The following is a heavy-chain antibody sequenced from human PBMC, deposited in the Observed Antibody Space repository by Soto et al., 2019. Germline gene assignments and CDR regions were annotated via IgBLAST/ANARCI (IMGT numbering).Heavy chain of an antibody. Sequence: SETLSLTCTVSGGSISSSSYYWGWIRQPPGTGLEWIGSIYYSGSTYSNPALKSRVTISVDTSKNQFSLKLRFVSAAETAVYYCARRSTAMASFDYWGQGTLVTV. D-gene: IGHD5-18*01. J-gene: IGHJ4*02. CDR3: ARRSTAMASFDY. CDR1: GGSISSSSYY. CDR2: IYYSGST. V-gene: IGHV4-39*01.